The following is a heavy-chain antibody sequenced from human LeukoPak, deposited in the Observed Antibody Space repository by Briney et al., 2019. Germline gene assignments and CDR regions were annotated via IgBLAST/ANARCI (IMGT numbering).Heavy chain of an antibody. V-gene: IGHV4-34*01. Sequence: PSETLSLTCTVSGGSISSYYWSWIRQPPGKGLEWIGEINHSGSTNYNPSLKSRVTISVDTSKNQISLKLSSVTAADTAVYYCARLGYCSSTSCHWGQGTLVTVSS. D-gene: IGHD2-2*01. CDR1: GGSISSYY. CDR3: ARLGYCSSTSCH. CDR2: INHSGST. J-gene: IGHJ4*02.